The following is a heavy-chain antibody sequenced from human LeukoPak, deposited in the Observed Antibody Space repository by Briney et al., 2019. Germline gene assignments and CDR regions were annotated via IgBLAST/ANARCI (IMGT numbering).Heavy chain of an antibody. Sequence: ESLKISCKGFGYSFTNYWITWVRQMPGKGLEWMGRIDPRDSYSNYSPSFQGHVTISVDKSINTVYLHWNSLKASDTAMYYCARLGEEWLVHNWFDPWGQGTLVTVSS. D-gene: IGHD6-19*01. CDR1: GYSFTNYW. J-gene: IGHJ5*02. CDR2: IDPRDSYS. V-gene: IGHV5-10-1*01. CDR3: ARLGEEWLVHNWFDP.